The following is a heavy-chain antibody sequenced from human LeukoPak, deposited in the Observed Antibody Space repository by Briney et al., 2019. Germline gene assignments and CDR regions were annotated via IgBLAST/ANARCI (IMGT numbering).Heavy chain of an antibody. V-gene: IGHV4-39*07. J-gene: IGHJ2*01. CDR2: IYYSGST. CDR3: ARDRAYYYDSSGYYNYWYFDL. CDR1: GGSISSSSYY. D-gene: IGHD3-22*01. Sequence: PSETLSLTCTVSGGSISSSSYYWGWIRQPPGKGLEWIGSIYYSGSTYYNPSLKSRVTISVDTSKNQFSLKLSSVTAADTAVYYCARDRAYYYDSSGYYNYWYFDLWGRGTLVTVSS.